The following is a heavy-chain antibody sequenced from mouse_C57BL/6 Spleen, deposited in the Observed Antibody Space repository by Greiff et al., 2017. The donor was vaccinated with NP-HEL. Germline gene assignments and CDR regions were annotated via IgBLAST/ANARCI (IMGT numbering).Heavy chain of an antibody. D-gene: IGHD2-3*01. V-gene: IGHV1-55*01. CDR1: GYTFTSYW. Sequence: QVQLKQSGAELVKPGASVKMSCKASGYTFTSYWITWVKQRPGQGLEWIGDIYPGSGSTNYNEKFKSKATLTVDTSSSTAYMQLSSLTSEDSAVYYCARWDGYYLWYFDVWGTGTTVTVSS. CDR3: ARWDGYYLWYFDV. J-gene: IGHJ1*03. CDR2: IYPGSGST.